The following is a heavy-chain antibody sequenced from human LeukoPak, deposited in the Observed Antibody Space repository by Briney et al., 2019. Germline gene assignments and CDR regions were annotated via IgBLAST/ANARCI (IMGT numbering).Heavy chain of an antibody. Sequence: ASVKVSCKASGYTFTSYYMHWVRQAPGQGLEWMGIINPSGGSTGYAQKFQGRVTMTRDMSTSTVYMELSSLRSEDTAVYYCARGGIVLMVYAISPNGGFDYWGQGILVTVSS. J-gene: IGHJ4*02. CDR2: INPSGGST. CDR3: ARGGIVLMVYAISPNGGFDY. V-gene: IGHV1-46*01. D-gene: IGHD2-8*01. CDR1: GYTFTSYY.